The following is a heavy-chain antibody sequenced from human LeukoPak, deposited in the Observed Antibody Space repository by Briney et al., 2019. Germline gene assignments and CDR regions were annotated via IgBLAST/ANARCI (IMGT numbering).Heavy chain of an antibody. CDR3: AKDRVVYYYDSSGLN. J-gene: IGHJ4*02. CDR1: GFTFSSYS. CDR2: ISSSGSFI. D-gene: IGHD3-22*01. V-gene: IGHV3-21*01. Sequence: GGSLRLSCAASGFTFSSYSMNWVRQAPGEGLEWVSSISSSGSFIYYADSVKGRFTISRDNARNSLFLQMNSLRAEDTAVYYCAKDRVVYYYDSSGLNWGQGIQVTVSS.